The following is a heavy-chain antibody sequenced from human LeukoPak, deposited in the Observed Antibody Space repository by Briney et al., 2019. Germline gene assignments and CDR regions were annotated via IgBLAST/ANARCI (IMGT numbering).Heavy chain of an antibody. D-gene: IGHD6-6*01. Sequence: SVKVSCKASGGTFSSYAISWVRQAPGQGLEWMGRIIPIFGIANYAQKFQSRVTITADKSTSTAYMELSSLRSEDTAVYYCAISRYSSSLEGMDVWGQGTTVTVSS. CDR3: AISRYSSSLEGMDV. CDR2: IIPIFGIA. CDR1: GGTFSSYA. J-gene: IGHJ6*02. V-gene: IGHV1-69*04.